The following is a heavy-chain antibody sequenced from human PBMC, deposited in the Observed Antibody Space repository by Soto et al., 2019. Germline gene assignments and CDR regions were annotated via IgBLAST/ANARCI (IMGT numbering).Heavy chain of an antibody. CDR3: AKDLKRKFYDILTGYYKGDYFDY. D-gene: IGHD3-9*01. Sequence: EVQLLESGGGLVQPGGSLRLSCAASGFTFSSYAMSWVRQAPGKGLEWVSAISGSGGSTYYADSVKGRFTISRDNSKNTLYLQMNRLRAEDTAVYYCAKDLKRKFYDILTGYYKGDYFDYWGQGTLVTVSS. CDR2: ISGSGGST. J-gene: IGHJ4*02. CDR1: GFTFSSYA. V-gene: IGHV3-23*01.